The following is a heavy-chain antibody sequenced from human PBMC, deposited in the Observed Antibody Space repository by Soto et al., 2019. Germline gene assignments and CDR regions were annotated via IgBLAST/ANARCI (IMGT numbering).Heavy chain of an antibody. D-gene: IGHD3-16*01. V-gene: IGHV3-74*01. Sequence: EVQLVESGGGLVQPGGSLRLSCGAYGFTFSSDWMHWVRQVPGKGLMWVSRISPAGSDTSHADSVRARFTISRDNAKNTLYLQMKSLRAEDTVVFYCALLGGVTPSPAAFDIWGQGTMVTVSS. J-gene: IGHJ3*02. CDR3: ALLGGVTPSPAAFDI. CDR1: GFTFSSDW. CDR2: ISPAGSDT.